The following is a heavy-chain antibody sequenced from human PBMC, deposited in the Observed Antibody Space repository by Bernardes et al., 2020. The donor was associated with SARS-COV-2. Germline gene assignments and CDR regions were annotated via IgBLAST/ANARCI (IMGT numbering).Heavy chain of an antibody. D-gene: IGHD3-3*01. CDR3: ARAGDFWSGYYSYYYYYGMDV. CDR1: RFIFSSDS. CDR2: ISSSSSYI. J-gene: IGHJ6*02. Sequence: GGSLRLSCAASRFIFSSDSVNWVRQAPGKGLEWVSSISSSSSYIYYADSVKGRFTISRDNAKNSLYLQMNSLRAEDTAVYYCARAGDFWSGYYSYYYYYGMDVWGQGTTVTVSS. V-gene: IGHV3-21*01.